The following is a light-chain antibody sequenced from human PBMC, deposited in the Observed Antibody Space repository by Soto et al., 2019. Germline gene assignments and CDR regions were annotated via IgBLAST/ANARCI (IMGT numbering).Light chain of an antibody. J-gene: IGKJ1*01. Sequence: DIPMTQSPSSLSGSVGDRVSISCRASQSISSYLNWYQQKPGKVPKLLIYASSSLQSGVPSRFSGSGSGTDFTLTISSLQPEDFATYYCQQSFIAPWTFGQGTKVEIK. V-gene: IGKV1-39*01. CDR1: QSISSY. CDR3: QQSFIAPWT. CDR2: ASS.